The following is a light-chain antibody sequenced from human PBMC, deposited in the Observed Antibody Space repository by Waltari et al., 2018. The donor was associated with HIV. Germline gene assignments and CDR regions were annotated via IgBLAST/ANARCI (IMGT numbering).Light chain of an antibody. J-gene: IGLJ2*01. V-gene: IGLV3-21*02. CDR3: QVWDSSSDQGV. CDR1: NIGSYT. Sequence: SYVLTQPPSVSVAPGQTARITCGGNNIGSYTVHWYQQKPGQAPVVVVNDARDRPSGIPERFSGSNSGNTATLTISSVEAGDEADYYGQVWDSSSDQGVFGGGTKLTVL. CDR2: DAR.